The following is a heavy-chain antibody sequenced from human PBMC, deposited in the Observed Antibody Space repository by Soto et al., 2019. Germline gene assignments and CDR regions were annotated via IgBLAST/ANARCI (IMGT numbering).Heavy chain of an antibody. Sequence: QVHLVQSGAEVKMPGASVKVSCKASGFTFTSYAFTWVRQAPGQGLEWMGWISAYNGNTNHARNFRGRGTMTTDSFTSTVYVELGSLTSDDTAVYFCARDFTGWPPDGVDAWGQGTLVSVSA. CDR3: ARDFTGWPPDGVDA. CDR1: GFTFTSYA. J-gene: IGHJ5*02. V-gene: IGHV1-18*01. CDR2: ISAYNGNT. D-gene: IGHD3-16*01.